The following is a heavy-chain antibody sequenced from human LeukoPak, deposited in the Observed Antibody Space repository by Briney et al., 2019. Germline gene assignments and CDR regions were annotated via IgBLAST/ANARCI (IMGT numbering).Heavy chain of an antibody. Sequence: PGGSLRLSCAASGFSFSSYSMNWVRQAPGKGLEWVSSISSSSSYIYYADSVKGRFTISRDNAKNSLYLQMNSLRAEDTAVYYCARGRGAVLVDYWGQGTLVTVSS. V-gene: IGHV3-21*01. CDR3: ARGRGAVLVDY. CDR1: GFSFSSYS. J-gene: IGHJ4*02. CDR2: ISSSSSYI. D-gene: IGHD4/OR15-4a*01.